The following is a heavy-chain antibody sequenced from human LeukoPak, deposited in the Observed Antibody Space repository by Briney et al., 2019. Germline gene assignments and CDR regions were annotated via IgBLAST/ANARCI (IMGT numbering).Heavy chain of an antibody. CDR1: GGSITSDY. D-gene: IGHD3-16*01. J-gene: IGHJ4*02. CDR3: ARLIRGNSAPRVWDY. Sequence: PSETLSLTCTGSGGSITSDYWSWLRQPPGRGLDWIGYIHYSGSTNYNPSLKSRVTISVDTSKNQFSLKLTSVTAADTAVYYCARLIRGNSAPRVWDYWGQGTLVTVSS. V-gene: IGHV4-59*08. CDR2: IHYSGST.